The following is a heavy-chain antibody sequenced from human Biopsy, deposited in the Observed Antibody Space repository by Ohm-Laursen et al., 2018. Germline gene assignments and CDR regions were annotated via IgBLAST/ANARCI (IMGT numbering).Heavy chain of an antibody. V-gene: IGHV4-59*08. CDR3: GRREVVITHDAFDT. CDR2: VYYSGST. CDR1: GGSISSYY. D-gene: IGHD3-22*01. Sequence: GTLSLTCTVSGGSISSYYWTWIRQPPGKGLEWIGDVYYSGSTDRNPSLKSRVTILVDTSKNQFSLKLNSVTAADTAVYYCGRREVVITHDAFDTWGQGTMVTVSS. J-gene: IGHJ3*02.